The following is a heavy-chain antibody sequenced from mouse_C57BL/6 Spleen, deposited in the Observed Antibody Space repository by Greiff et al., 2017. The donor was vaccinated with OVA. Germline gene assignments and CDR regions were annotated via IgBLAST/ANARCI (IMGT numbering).Heavy chain of an antibody. CDR2: INPYNGGT. CDR1: GYTFTDYY. V-gene: IGHV1-19*01. Sequence: VQLKESGPVLVKPGASVKMSCKASGYTFTDYYMNWVKQSHGKSLEWIGVINPYNGGTSYNQKFKGKATLTVDKSSSTAYMELNSLTSEDSAVYYCARDYGSRESFDYWGQGTTLTVSS. D-gene: IGHD1-1*01. J-gene: IGHJ2*01. CDR3: ARDYGSRESFDY.